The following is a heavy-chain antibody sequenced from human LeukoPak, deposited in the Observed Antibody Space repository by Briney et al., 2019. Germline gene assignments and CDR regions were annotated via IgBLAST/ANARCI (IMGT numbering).Heavy chain of an antibody. CDR3: ARGHAGIDY. CDR1: GGSISSYY. CDR2: INHSGST. J-gene: IGHJ4*02. V-gene: IGHV4-34*01. Sequence: SETLSLTCTVSGGSISSYYWSWIRQPPGKGLEWIGEINHSGSTNYNPSLKSRVTISVDTSKNQFSLKLSSVTAADTAVYYCARGHAGIDYWGQGTLVTVSP.